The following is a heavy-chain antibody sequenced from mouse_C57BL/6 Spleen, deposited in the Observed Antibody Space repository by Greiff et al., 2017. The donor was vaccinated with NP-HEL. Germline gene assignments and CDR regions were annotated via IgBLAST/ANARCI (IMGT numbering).Heavy chain of an antibody. CDR3: ARSGYYGSSPYYYSMDY. Sequence: QVQLQQPGAELVRPGTSVKLSCKASGYTFTSYWMHWVKQRPGQGLEWIGVIDPSDSYTNYNQKFKGKATLTLDTSSSTAYMQLSSLTSEDSAVYYCARSGYYGSSPYYYSMDYWGQGTSVTVSS. CDR1: GYTFTSYW. V-gene: IGHV1-59*01. J-gene: IGHJ4*01. D-gene: IGHD1-1*01. CDR2: IDPSDSYT.